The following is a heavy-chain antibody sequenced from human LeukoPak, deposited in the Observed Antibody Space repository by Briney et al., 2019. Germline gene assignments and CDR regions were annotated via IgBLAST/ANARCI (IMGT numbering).Heavy chain of an antibody. D-gene: IGHD3-10*01. CDR2: IIPIFGIA. CDR1: GGTFSSYA. V-gene: IGHV1-69*04. J-gene: IGHJ4*02. Sequence: SVKVSCKASGGTFSSYAISWVRQAPGQGLEWMGRIIPIFGIANYAQKFQGRVTIIADKSTSTAYMELSSLRSEDTAVYYCAASITMVRGVITPPPDYWGQGTLVTVSS. CDR3: AASITMVRGVITPPPDY.